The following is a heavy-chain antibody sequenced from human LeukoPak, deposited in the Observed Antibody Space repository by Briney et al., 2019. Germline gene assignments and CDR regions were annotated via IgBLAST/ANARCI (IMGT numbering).Heavy chain of an antibody. CDR2: ISYDGSNK. J-gene: IGHJ4*02. CDR1: GFTFSSYA. Sequence: GGPLRLSCAASGFTFSSYAMHWVRQAPGKGLEWVAVISYDGSNKYYADSVKGRFTISRDNSKNTLYLQMNSLRAEDTAVYYCATLPLGSSSKGGYYFDYWGQGTLVTVSS. V-gene: IGHV3-30-3*01. CDR3: ATLPLGSSSKGGYYFDY. D-gene: IGHD6-6*01.